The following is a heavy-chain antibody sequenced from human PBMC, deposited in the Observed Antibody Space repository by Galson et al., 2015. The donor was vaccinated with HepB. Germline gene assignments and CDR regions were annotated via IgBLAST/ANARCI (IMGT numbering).Heavy chain of an antibody. J-gene: IGHJ4*02. CDR2: VWFDGSKE. CDR3: ARYNGGSALDN. CDR1: GFTFSNYG. V-gene: IGHV3-33*01. Sequence: SLRLSCAASGFTFSNYGMHWVRQAPGKGLEWMAVVWFDGSKEFYAESVKGRLTISRDNFKNTLYLQMNSLRAEDTAVYYCARYNGGSALDNWGQGTLVTVSS. D-gene: IGHD1-14*01.